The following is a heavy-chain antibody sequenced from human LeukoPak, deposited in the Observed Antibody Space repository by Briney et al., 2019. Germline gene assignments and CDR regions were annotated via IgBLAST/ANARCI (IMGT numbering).Heavy chain of an antibody. J-gene: IGHJ4*02. CDR1: GGSISSGAYY. V-gene: IGHV4-30-2*01. D-gene: IGHD2-2*02. CDR3: ARDAGYCNSSSCYNRGGFDY. Sequence: PSETLSLTCTVSGGSISSGAYYWNWIRQPPGKGLEWIGYIYHSGNTYYNPSLKSRVTISVDRSKNQFSLKLSSVTAADTAVYYCARDAGYCNSSSCYNRGGFDYWGQGTLVTVSS. CDR2: IYHSGNT.